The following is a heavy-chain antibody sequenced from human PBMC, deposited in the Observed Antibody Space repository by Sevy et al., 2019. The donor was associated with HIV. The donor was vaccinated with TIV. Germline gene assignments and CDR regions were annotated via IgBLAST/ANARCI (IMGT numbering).Heavy chain of an antibody. CDR1: GFTFNTYA. Sequence: GGSRRLSCAASGFTFNTYAMHWVRQAPGKGLEWVAFISYDGTNKYYSDSVKGRFTISRDNANNTLYLQMNSLRTEDTAVFYCARDKSSWYYFDSWGQGTLVTVSS. V-gene: IGHV3-30-3*01. CDR3: ARDKSSWYYFDS. D-gene: IGHD6-13*01. CDR2: ISYDGTNK. J-gene: IGHJ4*02.